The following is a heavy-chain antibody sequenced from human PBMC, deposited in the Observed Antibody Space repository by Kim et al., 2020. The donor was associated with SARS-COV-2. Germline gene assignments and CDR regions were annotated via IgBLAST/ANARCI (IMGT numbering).Heavy chain of an antibody. D-gene: IGHD4-17*01. J-gene: IGHJ6*02. CDR1: GYTFTSYG. CDR3: ARESAADDYGDYGGRYYYGMDV. CDR2: ISAYNGNT. Sequence: ASVKVSCKASGYTFTSYGISWVRQAPGQGLEWMGWISAYNGNTHYAQKLQGRVTMTTDTSTSTAYMELRSLRSDDTAVYYCARESAADDYGDYGGRYYYGMDVWGQGTTVTVAS. V-gene: IGHV1-18*01.